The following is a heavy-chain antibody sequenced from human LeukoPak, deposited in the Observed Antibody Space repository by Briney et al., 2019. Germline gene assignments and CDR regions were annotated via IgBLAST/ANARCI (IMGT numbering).Heavy chain of an antibody. Sequence: SETLFLTCAVSGGSISSGGYSWSWIRQPPGKGLEWIGYIYHSGSTYYNPSLKSRVTISVDRSKNQFSLKLSSVTAADTAVYYCARGSSPFDYWGQGTLVTVSS. CDR3: ARGSSPFDY. CDR2: IYHSGST. J-gene: IGHJ4*02. CDR1: GGSISSGGYS. V-gene: IGHV4-30-2*01.